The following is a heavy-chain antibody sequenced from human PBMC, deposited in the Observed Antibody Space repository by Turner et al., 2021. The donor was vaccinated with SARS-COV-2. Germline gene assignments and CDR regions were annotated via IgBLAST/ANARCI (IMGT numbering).Heavy chain of an antibody. Sequence: QVQLQQWGAGLLKLSETLSLTCAVYGGSFSGYYWSWIRQPPGKGLEWIGEINHSGGTNYDPSLKSRVTISVDTSKNQFSLKLSSVTAADTAVYYCARGIKGVLMSGSYYYYGMDVWGQGTTVTVSS. D-gene: IGHD1-26*01. V-gene: IGHV4-34*01. J-gene: IGHJ6*02. CDR2: INHSGGT. CDR1: GGSFSGYY. CDR3: ARGIKGVLMSGSYYYYGMDV.